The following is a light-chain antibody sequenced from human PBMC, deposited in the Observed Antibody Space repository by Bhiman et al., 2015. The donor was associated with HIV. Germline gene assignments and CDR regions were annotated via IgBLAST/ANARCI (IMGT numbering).Light chain of an antibody. CDR3: AAWDNSLRGWV. CDR2: ETI. J-gene: IGLJ3*02. V-gene: IGLV1-40*01. Sequence: QSVLTQPPSVSGAPGQKVTISCTGSGSDIGTDFDVHWYQYLPGEVPRLLICETINRPSGVPDRFSASRSGTSASLAINGLRAEDEAAYYCAAWDNSLRGWVFGGGTKVTVL. CDR1: GSDIGTDFD.